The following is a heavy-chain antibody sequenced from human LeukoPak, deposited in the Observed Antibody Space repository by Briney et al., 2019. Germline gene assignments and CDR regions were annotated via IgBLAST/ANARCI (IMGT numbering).Heavy chain of an antibody. CDR1: GFTFSSYW. CDR2: ISSDGSST. V-gene: IGHV3-74*01. CDR3: AKVQAVAGDY. Sequence: PGGSLRLSCAASGFTFSSYWMHWVRQAPGKGLVWVSRISSDGSSTSYADSVKGRFTISRDNSKNTLYLQMNSLRAEDTAVYYCAKVQAVAGDYWGQGTMVTVSS. J-gene: IGHJ3*01. D-gene: IGHD6-19*01.